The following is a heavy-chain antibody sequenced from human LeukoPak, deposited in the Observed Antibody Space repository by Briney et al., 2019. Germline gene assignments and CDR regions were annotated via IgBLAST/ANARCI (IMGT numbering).Heavy chain of an antibody. CDR1: GGSISSASYY. CDR3: AREVSGWRFDY. V-gene: IGHV4-31*03. J-gene: IGHJ4*02. Sequence: PSQTLSLTCSVSGGSISSASYYWSWIRQHPGKGLEWIGYIYYSGSTDYNPSLKGRIMISPDTSKNQFSLKLSSVTAADMAVYYCAREVSGWRFDYWGQGILVTVSS. D-gene: IGHD6-19*01. CDR2: IYYSGST.